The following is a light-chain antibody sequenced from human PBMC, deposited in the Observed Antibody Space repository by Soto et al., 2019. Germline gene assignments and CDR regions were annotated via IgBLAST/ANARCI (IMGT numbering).Light chain of an antibody. CDR3: SSYTSSSTVV. CDR1: SSDAGGYNY. J-gene: IGLJ2*01. Sequence: QSALTQPASVSGSPGQSITISCTGTSSDAGGYNYVSWYQQHPGKAPKLMIYDVSNRPSGVSNRFSGSKSGNTASLTISGIQAEDEADYSCSSYTSSSTVVFGGGTKLTVL. CDR2: DVS. V-gene: IGLV2-14*01.